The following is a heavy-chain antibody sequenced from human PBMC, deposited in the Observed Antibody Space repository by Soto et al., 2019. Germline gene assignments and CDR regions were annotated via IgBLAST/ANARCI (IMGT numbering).Heavy chain of an antibody. Sequence: QVQLVESGGGLVKPGGSLRLSCAASGFTFSDYYMSWIRQAPGKGLEWVSYISSSSSYTNYADPVKGRFTISGDNAKNSLYLQMNSLRAEDTEVYYCARDLPRYSGYDDVDYWGQGTLVTVSS. CDR2: ISSSSSYT. D-gene: IGHD5-12*01. V-gene: IGHV3-11*05. CDR3: ARDLPRYSGYDDVDY. J-gene: IGHJ4*02. CDR1: GFTFSDYY.